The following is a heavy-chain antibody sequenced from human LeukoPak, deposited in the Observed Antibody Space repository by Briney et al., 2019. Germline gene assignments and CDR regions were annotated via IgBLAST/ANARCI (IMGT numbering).Heavy chain of an antibody. D-gene: IGHD3-22*01. J-gene: IGHJ4*02. Sequence: GASVKVSCKASGGTFSSYAISWVRQAPGQGLEWMGRIIPILGIANYAQKFQGRVTITADKSTSTAYMELSSLRSEDTAVYYCARDSYYDSSGYYGAHHFDYWGQGTLVTVPS. CDR2: IIPILGIA. V-gene: IGHV1-69*04. CDR3: ARDSYYDSSGYYGAHHFDY. CDR1: GGTFSSYA.